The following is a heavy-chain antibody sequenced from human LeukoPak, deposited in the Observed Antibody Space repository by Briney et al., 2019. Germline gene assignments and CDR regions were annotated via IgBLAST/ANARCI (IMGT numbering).Heavy chain of an antibody. D-gene: IGHD3-10*01. V-gene: IGHV1-2*02. CDR3: ARVAKRSLDYYGSGTDAFDI. CDR2: INPNSGGT. J-gene: IGHJ3*02. Sequence: ASVKVSCKASGYTFTGYYMHWVRQAPGQGLEWMGWINPNSGGTNYAQKFQGRVTMTRDTSISTAYMELSSLRSEDTAVYYCARVAKRSLDYYGSGTDAFDIWGQGTMVTVSS. CDR1: GYTFTGYY.